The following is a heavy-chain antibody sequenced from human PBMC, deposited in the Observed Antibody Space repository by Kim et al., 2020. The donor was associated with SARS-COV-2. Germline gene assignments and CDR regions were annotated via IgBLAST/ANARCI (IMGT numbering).Heavy chain of an antibody. D-gene: IGHD2-2*01. V-gene: IGHV1-18*01. Sequence: ASVKVSCKPSGYTFTSYGISWVRQAPGQGLEWMGWISSYNGNTNYAQKLQGRVTMTTDTSTSTAYMELRSLRSDDTAVYYCARDRIVVVPAAMEHSYYYYGMDVWGQGTTVTVSS. J-gene: IGHJ6*02. CDR3: ARDRIVVVPAAMEHSYYYYGMDV. CDR2: ISSYNGNT. CDR1: GYTFTSYG.